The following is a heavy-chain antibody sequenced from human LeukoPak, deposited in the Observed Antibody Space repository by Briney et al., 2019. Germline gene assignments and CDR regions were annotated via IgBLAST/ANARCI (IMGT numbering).Heavy chain of an antibody. D-gene: IGHD5-18*01. V-gene: IGHV4-59*01. CDR2: IYYSGST. CDR3: ARGPSGYSYGYSDY. J-gene: IGHJ4*02. Sequence: PSETLSLTCTVSGGSISSYYWSWIRQPPEKGLEWIGYIYYSGSTNYNPSLKSRVTISVDTSKNQFSLKLSSVTAADTAVYYCARGPSGYSYGYSDYWGQGTLVTVSS. CDR1: GGSISSYY.